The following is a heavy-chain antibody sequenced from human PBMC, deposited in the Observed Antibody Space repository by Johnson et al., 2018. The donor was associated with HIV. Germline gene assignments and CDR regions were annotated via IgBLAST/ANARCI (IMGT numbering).Heavy chain of an antibody. CDR1: GFTFSSYA. Sequence: QEQLVESGGGVVQPGTSLRLSCTASGFTFSSYAMHWVRQAPGKGLEWVAVISYDGSNKYYADSVKGRFTISRDNSKNTLYLQMNSLRAEDTAVYYCAKGSTSCYNAFDIWGQGTMVTVSS. V-gene: IGHV3-30-3*01. CDR2: ISYDGSNK. J-gene: IGHJ3*02. D-gene: IGHD2-2*02. CDR3: AKGSTSCYNAFDI.